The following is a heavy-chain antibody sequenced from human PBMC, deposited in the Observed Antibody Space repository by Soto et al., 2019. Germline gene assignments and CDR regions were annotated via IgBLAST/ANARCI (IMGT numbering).Heavy chain of an antibody. J-gene: IGHJ4*02. CDR1: GDSINSDKYY. D-gene: IGHD3-9*01. CDR3: ARLEGLATISYYFDF. V-gene: IGHV4-39*01. Sequence: SETLSLTCSVSGDSINSDKYYWGWIRQPPGKGLEWIGSIYYRGNTYYNPSLQTRVTISLDKSKSQFSLKLNSVTAAYSALYFCARLEGLATISYYFDFWGPGALVTVSS. CDR2: IYYRGNT.